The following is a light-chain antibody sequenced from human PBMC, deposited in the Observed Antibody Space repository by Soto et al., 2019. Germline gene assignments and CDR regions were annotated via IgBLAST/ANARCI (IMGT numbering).Light chain of an antibody. CDR1: QSISNS. Sequence: EIVMTQSPASLSVSPGETATLSCRASQSISNSLAWYQQKPGQAPSLLIYGASTRATGIPARFSGSGSGTEFTLTISSLQSEDYALYYCQHYNSWPPRTVGQGTKLEIK. V-gene: IGKV3-15*01. J-gene: IGKJ2*01. CDR3: QHYNSWPPRT. CDR2: GAS.